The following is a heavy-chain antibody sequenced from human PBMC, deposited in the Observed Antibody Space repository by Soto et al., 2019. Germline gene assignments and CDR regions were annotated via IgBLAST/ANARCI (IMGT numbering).Heavy chain of an antibody. CDR2: IYYSGST. D-gene: IGHD1-26*01. J-gene: IGHJ4*02. CDR3: AREVVGATDFDY. CDR1: GGSISSYY. Sequence: SETLSLTCTVSGGSISSYYWSWIRQPPGKGLEWIGYIYYSGSTNYNPSLKSRVTISVDTSKNQFSLKLSSVTAADTAVYYCAREVVGATDFDYWGQGTLVTVSS. V-gene: IGHV4-59*01.